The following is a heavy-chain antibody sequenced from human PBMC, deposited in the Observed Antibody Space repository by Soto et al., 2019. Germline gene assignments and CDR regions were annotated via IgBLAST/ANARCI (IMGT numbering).Heavy chain of an antibody. D-gene: IGHD4-17*01. V-gene: IGHV3-33*01. CDR1: GFTFSSYG. J-gene: IGHJ4*02. CDR3: ARDVLPYGDYVRPIDY. Sequence: GGSLRLSCAASGFTFSSYGMDWVRQAPGKGLEWVAVIWYDGSNKYYADSVKGRFTISRDNSKNTLYLQMNSLRAEDTAVYYCARDVLPYGDYVRPIDYWGQGTLVTVSS. CDR2: IWYDGSNK.